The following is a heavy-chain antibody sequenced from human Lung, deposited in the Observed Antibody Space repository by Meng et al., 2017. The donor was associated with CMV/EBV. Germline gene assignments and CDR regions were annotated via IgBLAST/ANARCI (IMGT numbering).Heavy chain of an antibody. V-gene: IGHV1-8*01. Sequence: ASXXVSXKASGYTFTTYDIYWVRQATGQGLEWMGWMNPNSGNTGYAQKFQGRVTLTRVTSISTAYMELSSLTSDDTAVYYCARTRIEVEPDGRKIKYYNYGMDVXGQGXTVTVSS. CDR1: GYTFTTYD. CDR3: ARTRIEVEPDGRKIKYYNYGMDV. CDR2: MNPNSGNT. J-gene: IGHJ6*02. D-gene: IGHD2-2*01.